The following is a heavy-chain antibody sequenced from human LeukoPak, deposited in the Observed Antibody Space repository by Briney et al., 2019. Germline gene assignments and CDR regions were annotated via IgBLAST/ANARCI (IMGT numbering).Heavy chain of an antibody. CDR2: ISYDGSNK. V-gene: IGHV3-30*18. J-gene: IGHJ4*02. CDR3: AKVTSGSDDSDY. Sequence: GGSPRLSCAASGFTFSSYGMHWVRQAPGKGLEWVAVISYDGSNKYYADSVKGRFTISRDNSKNTLYLQMNSLRAEDTAVYYCAKVTSGSDDSDYWGQGTPVTVSS. CDR1: GFTFSSYG. D-gene: IGHD5-12*01.